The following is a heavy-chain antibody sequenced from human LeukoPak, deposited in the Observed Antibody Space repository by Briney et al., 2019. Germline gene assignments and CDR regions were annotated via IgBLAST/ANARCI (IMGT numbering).Heavy chain of an antibody. CDR3: AKIYYYYSYMDV. CDR2: IYHSGST. V-gene: IGHV4-38-2*02. CDR1: GYSISSGYY. Sequence: PETLSLTCTVSGYSISSGYYWGWIRQPPGKGLEWIGSIYHSGSTYYNPSLKSRVTMSVDTSKNQFSLKLSSVTAADTAVYYCAKIYYYYSYMDVWGKGTTVTVSS. J-gene: IGHJ6*03.